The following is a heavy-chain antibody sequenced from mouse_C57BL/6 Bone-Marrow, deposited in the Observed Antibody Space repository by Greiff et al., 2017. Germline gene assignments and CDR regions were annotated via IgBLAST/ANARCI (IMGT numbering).Heavy chain of an antibody. CDR3: ARAIYYFLYFDV. CDR2: INYDGSST. Sequence: EVHLVESEGGLVQPGSSMKLSCTASGFTFSDYYMAWVRQVPEKGLEWVANINYDGSSTYYLDSLKSRFIISRDNAKNILYLQMSSLKSEDTATYYCARAIYYFLYFDVWGTGTTVTVSS. V-gene: IGHV5-16*01. J-gene: IGHJ1*03. D-gene: IGHD1-1*01. CDR1: GFTFSDYY.